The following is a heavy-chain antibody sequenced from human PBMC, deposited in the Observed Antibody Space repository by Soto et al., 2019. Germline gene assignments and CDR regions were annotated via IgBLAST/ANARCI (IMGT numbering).Heavy chain of an antibody. CDR3: ARGSGSSGYYYIHT. D-gene: IGHD3-22*01. CDR1: GLTFSTFG. V-gene: IGHV3-33*01. Sequence: PGGSLRLSCAASGLTFSTFGMHWVRQAPGKGLEWVAIIWYDGGNKYYADSVTGRFTISRDNSKNTLYLQMNSLRAEDTAVYYCARGSGSSGYYYIHTWGQGTQVTVSS. CDR2: IWYDGGNK. J-gene: IGHJ4*02.